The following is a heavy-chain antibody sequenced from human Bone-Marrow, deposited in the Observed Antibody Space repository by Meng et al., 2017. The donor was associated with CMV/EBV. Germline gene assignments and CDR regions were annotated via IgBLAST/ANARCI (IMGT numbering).Heavy chain of an antibody. D-gene: IGHD3-3*01. CDR2: INPSGGST. J-gene: IGHJ5*02. Sequence: ASVKVSCKASGYTFTSYYMHWVRQAPGQGLEWMGIINPSGGSTSYAQKFQGRVTMTRDTSTSTVYMELSSLRSEDTAVYYCARDGNRFWSGYHPQFWLDPWGQGTLVTVSS. CDR1: GYTFTSYY. CDR3: ARDGNRFWSGYHPQFWLDP. V-gene: IGHV1-46*01.